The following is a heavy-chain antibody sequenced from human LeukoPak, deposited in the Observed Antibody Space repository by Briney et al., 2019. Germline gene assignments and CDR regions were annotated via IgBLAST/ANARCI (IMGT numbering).Heavy chain of an antibody. J-gene: IGHJ4*02. CDR1: GGTFSSYA. V-gene: IGHV1-69*13. D-gene: IGHD1-26*01. Sequence: SVKVSCKASGGTFSSYAISWVRQAPGQGLGWMGGIIPIFGTANYAQKFQGRVTITADESTSTAYMELSSLRSEDTAVYYCATRSPGGELLDYWGQGTLVTVSS. CDR2: IIPIFGTA. CDR3: ATRSPGGELLDY.